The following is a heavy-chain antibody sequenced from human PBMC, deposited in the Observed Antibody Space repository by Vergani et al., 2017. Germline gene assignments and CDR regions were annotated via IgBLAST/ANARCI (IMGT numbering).Heavy chain of an antibody. V-gene: IGHV4-61*01. CDR1: GGSVSSGSYY. D-gene: IGHD3-16*01. CDR2: IYYSGST. J-gene: IGHJ3*02. CDR3: SNSYVWGSSPADAFDI. Sequence: QVQLQESGPGLVKPSETLSLTCTVSGGSVSSGSYYWSWIRQPPGKGLEWIGYIYYSGSTNYNPSLKSRVTISVDTSKNQFSLNLSSVTAADTAVYYCSNSYVWGSSPADAFDIWGQGTMVTVSS.